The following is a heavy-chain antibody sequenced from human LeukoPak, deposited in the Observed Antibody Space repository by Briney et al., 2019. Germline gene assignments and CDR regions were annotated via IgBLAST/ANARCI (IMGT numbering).Heavy chain of an antibody. CDR2: INHSGST. V-gene: IGHV4-34*01. D-gene: IGHD2-2*01. Sequence: SETLSLTCAVYGGSFSGYYWSWIRQPPGKGLEWIGEINHSGSTNYNPSLKSRVTISVDTSKNQFSLKLSSVTAADTAVYYCARGLATWYQLLSYYYGMDVWGQGTTVTVSS. CDR1: GGSFSGYY. J-gene: IGHJ6*02. CDR3: ARGLATWYQLLSYYYGMDV.